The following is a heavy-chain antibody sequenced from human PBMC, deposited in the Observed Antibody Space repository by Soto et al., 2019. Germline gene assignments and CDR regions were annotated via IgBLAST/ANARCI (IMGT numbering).Heavy chain of an antibody. CDR3: ATYPDGAYVPPYDY. Sequence: EVQLLDSGGGLVQPGGSLRLSCAASGLTFNTYVMSWVRQAPGKGLDWVSSIGGGGATFYADSVKGRFTISRDNSKNTMYLQMNSLRDDDMGIYYCATYPDGAYVPPYDYWGQGTLVTVSS. CDR2: IGGGGAT. J-gene: IGHJ4*02. V-gene: IGHV3-23*01. D-gene: IGHD3-10*02. CDR1: GLTFNTYV.